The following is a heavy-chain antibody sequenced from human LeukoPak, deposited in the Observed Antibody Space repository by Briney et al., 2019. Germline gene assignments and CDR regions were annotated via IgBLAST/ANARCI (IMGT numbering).Heavy chain of an antibody. J-gene: IGHJ3*02. V-gene: IGHV3-33*01. CDR1: GFTFSSYG. Sequence: PGRSLRLSCAASGFTFSSYGMHWVRQAPGKGLEWVAVIWYDGSNKYYADSVKGRFTISRDNSKNTLYLQMNSLRAEDTAVYYCARLKSDSSGYYYGGGAFDIWGQGTMVTVSS. CDR3: ARLKSDSSGYYYGGGAFDI. D-gene: IGHD3-22*01. CDR2: IWYDGSNK.